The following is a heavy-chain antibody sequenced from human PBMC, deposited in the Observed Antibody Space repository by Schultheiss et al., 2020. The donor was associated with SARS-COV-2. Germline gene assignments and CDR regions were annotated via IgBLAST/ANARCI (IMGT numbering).Heavy chain of an antibody. V-gene: IGHV3-53*04. Sequence: LSLTCAVSGGSISSSNWWSWVRQPPGKGLEWVSVIYSGGSTYYADSVKGRFTISRHNSKNTLYLQMNSLRAEDTAVYYCARSPEGHITMVRGDTYYFDYWGQGTLVTVSS. CDR1: GGSISSSNW. J-gene: IGHJ4*02. CDR3: ARSPEGHITMVRGDTYYFDY. D-gene: IGHD3-10*01. CDR2: IYSGGST.